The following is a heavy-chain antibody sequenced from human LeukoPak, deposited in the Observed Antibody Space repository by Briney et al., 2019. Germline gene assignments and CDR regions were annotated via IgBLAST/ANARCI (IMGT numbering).Heavy chain of an antibody. CDR3: ARVKEEFTSGSAFDI. CDR1: GDSVSIKSAA. J-gene: IGHJ3*02. D-gene: IGHD1-26*01. V-gene: IGHV6-1*01. CDR2: TYYRSKWYN. Sequence: SQTLSLTCAISGDSVSIKSAAWNWIRQSPSRGLEWLGRTYYRSKWYNDFAVSVKSRITINPDTSKNQFSLQLNSVTPEDTAVYYCARVKEEFTSGSAFDIWGQGTMVTVSS.